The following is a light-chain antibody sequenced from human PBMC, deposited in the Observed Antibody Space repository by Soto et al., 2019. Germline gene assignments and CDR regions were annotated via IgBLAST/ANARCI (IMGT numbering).Light chain of an antibody. CDR2: DDS. CDR1: NIGRKS. CDR3: QVWDSSSDHVV. Sequence: VLTRPPSVSVAPGQTARITCGGNNIGRKSVHWYQQKPGQAPLLVVYDDSDRPSGIPERFSGSNSANTATLTISRVEAGDEADYYCQVWDSSSDHVVFGGGTKLTVL. V-gene: IGLV3-21*02. J-gene: IGLJ2*01.